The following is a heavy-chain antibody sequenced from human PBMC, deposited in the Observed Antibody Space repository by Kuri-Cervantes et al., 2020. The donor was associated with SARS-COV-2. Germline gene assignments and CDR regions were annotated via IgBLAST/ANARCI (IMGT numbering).Heavy chain of an antibody. Sequence: SGPTLVKPTQTLTLTCTFPGFSLSTSGVGVGWIRQPPGKALEWLARIDWDDDKYCSTSLKTRLTISKATSKNQVVLTMTNMDPVDTATYYCARIGGYYYGSGSYYIDGFDYWGQGTLVTVSS. CDR2: IDWDDDK. D-gene: IGHD3-10*01. J-gene: IGHJ4*02. CDR1: GFSLSTSGVG. V-gene: IGHV2-70*11. CDR3: ARIGGYYYGSGSYYIDGFDY.